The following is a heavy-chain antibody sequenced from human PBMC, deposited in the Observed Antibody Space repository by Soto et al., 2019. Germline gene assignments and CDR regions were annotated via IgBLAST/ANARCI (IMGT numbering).Heavy chain of an antibody. CDR2: IWYDGSNK. J-gene: IGHJ4*02. D-gene: IGHD4-17*01. Sequence: GGSLRLSCAASGFTFSSYGMHWVRQAPGKGLEWVAVIWYDGSNKYYADSVKGRFTISRDNSKNTLYLQMNSLRAEDTAVYYCARERQPYGGPFFDYWGQGTLVTVSS. V-gene: IGHV3-33*01. CDR1: GFTFSSYG. CDR3: ARERQPYGGPFFDY.